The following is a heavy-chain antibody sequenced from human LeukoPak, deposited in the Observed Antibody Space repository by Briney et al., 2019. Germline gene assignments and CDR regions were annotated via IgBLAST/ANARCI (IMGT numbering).Heavy chain of an antibody. J-gene: IGHJ3*02. CDR1: GYTFTGYY. D-gene: IGHD3-22*01. CDR3: ASSLYDSSGLDAFDI. V-gene: IGHV1-18*04. CDR2: ISAYNGNT. Sequence: ASVKVSCKASGYTFTGYYMHWVRQAPGQGLEWMGWISAYNGNTNYAQKLQGRVTMTTDTSTSTAYMELRSLRSDDTAVYYCASSLYDSSGLDAFDIWGQGTMVTVSS.